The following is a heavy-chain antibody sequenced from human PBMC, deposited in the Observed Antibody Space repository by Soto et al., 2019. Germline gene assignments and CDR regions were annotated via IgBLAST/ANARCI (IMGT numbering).Heavy chain of an antibody. D-gene: IGHD3-22*01. V-gene: IGHV4-59*01. CDR3: ARVEDSSGPNPDFDY. J-gene: IGHJ4*02. CDR2: IYYSGST. Sequence: SETLSLTCTVSGGSISSYYWSWIRQPPGKGLEWIGYIYYSGSTNYNPSLKSRVTISVDTSKNQFSLKLSSVTAADTAVYYCARVEDSSGPNPDFDYWGQGTLVTVSS. CDR1: GGSISSYY.